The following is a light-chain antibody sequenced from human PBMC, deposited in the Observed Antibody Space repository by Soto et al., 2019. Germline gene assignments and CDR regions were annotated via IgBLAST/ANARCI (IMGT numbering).Light chain of an antibody. Sequence: DIVLTQSPGTLSLSPGERATLSCTASHSLSSKSSVWYQQKSGQTPRVLIYDASSRATGIPDRFSGSGSGTGFTLTISRLEHEDSAVYFCQQYDASPTFGQGTKVEIK. CDR1: HSLSSKS. CDR3: QQYDASPT. CDR2: DAS. J-gene: IGKJ1*01. V-gene: IGKV3-20*01.